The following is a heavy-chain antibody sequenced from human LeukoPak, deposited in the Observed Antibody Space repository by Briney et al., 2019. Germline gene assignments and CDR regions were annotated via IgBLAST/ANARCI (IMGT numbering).Heavy chain of an antibody. CDR1: GFTFSSYA. CDR3: ARGPIAAAGKSAPSLIDY. V-gene: IGHV3-30*04. CDR2: ISYDGSNK. J-gene: IGHJ4*02. D-gene: IGHD6-13*01. Sequence: PGGSLRLSCAASGFTFSSYAMYWVRQAPGKGLEWVAVISYDGSNKYYADSVKGRFTISRDSSKNTLYLQMDSLRAEDTAVYYCARGPIAAAGKSAPSLIDYWGQGTLVTVSS.